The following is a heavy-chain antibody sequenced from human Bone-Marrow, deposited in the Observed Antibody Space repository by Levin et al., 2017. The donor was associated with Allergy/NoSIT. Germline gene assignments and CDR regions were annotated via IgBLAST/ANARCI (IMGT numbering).Heavy chain of an antibody. CDR1: GYTFTSYA. CDR2: INAGNGNT. CDR3: ARTGGGSCYDLPLSNWFDP. J-gene: IGHJ5*02. Sequence: ASVKVSCKASGYTFTSYAMHWVRQAPGQRLEWMGWINAGNGNTKYSQKFQGRVTITRDTSASTAYMELSSLRSEDTAVYYCARTGGGSCYDLPLSNWFDPWGQGTLVTVSS. D-gene: IGHD2-15*01. V-gene: IGHV1-3*01.